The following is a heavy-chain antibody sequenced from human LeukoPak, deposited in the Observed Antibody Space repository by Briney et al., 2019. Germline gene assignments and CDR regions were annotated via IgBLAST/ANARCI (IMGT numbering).Heavy chain of an antibody. CDR2: IKQDGSEK. V-gene: IGHV3-7*03. D-gene: IGHD1-1*01. J-gene: IGHJ6*04. CDR1: GFTFSSYW. Sequence: GGSLRLPCAASGFTFSSYWMSWVRQAPGKGLEWVANIKQDGSEKYYVDSVKGRFTISGDNAKNSLYLQMNSLRAEDTAVYYCARDLGWNDDYYYYGMDVWGKGTTVTVSS. CDR3: ARDLGWNDDYYYYGMDV.